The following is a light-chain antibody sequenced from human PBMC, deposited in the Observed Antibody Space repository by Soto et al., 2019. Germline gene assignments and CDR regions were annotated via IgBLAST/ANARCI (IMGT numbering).Light chain of an antibody. V-gene: IGKV1-39*01. Sequence: DIHMTQSPSALSAAVGDRVTITCRASQTILTYLNWFQQKPGKAPKVLIYDASSFRSGVPSRVSGSGSGTDFTLTISSLPPEDVATYVWQQTFVPTVNFGVGTRVDI. CDR2: DAS. CDR3: QQTFVPTVN. CDR1: QTILTY. J-gene: IGKJ4*01.